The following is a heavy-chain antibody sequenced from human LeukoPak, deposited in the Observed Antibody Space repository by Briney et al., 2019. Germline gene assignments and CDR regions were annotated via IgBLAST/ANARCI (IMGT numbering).Heavy chain of an antibody. D-gene: IGHD5-18*01. CDR1: GFTFSSHG. Sequence: GGSLRLSCAASGFTFSSHGMHWVRQAPGKGLEWVALIWYDGSKKCYADSVKGRFTISRDDSKNTLYLQMNSLRAEDTAMYYCAKDLSYGSNWFDPWGQGTLVTVSS. CDR2: IWYDGSKK. CDR3: AKDLSYGSNWFDP. V-gene: IGHV3-33*06. J-gene: IGHJ5*02.